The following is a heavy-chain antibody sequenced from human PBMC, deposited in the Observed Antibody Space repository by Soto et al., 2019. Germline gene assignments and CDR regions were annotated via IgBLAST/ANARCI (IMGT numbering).Heavy chain of an antibody. Sequence: QVQLVQSGAEVKKPGSSVKVSCKASGGTFSSYAISWVRQAPGQGLEWMGGFIPIFGTANYAQKFQGRVTITADESTSTAYMELSSLRSEDTAVYYCARGLHYYDTDYYGMDVWGQGTTVTVSS. CDR1: GGTFSSYA. CDR3: ARGLHYYDTDYYGMDV. V-gene: IGHV1-69*01. D-gene: IGHD3-22*01. J-gene: IGHJ6*02. CDR2: FIPIFGTA.